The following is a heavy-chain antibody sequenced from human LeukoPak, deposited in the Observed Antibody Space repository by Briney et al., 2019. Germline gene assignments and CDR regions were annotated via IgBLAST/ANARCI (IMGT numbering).Heavy chain of an antibody. J-gene: IGHJ5*02. CDR1: GGSFSGYY. CDR2: INHSGST. V-gene: IGHV4-34*01. Sequence: SETLSLTCAVYGGSFSGYYWSWIHQPPGKGLEWIGEINHSGSTNYNPSLKSRVTISVDTSKNQFSLKLSSVTAADTAVYYCARSEYYDFWSGFNWFDPWGQGTLVTVSS. D-gene: IGHD3-3*01. CDR3: ARSEYYDFWSGFNWFDP.